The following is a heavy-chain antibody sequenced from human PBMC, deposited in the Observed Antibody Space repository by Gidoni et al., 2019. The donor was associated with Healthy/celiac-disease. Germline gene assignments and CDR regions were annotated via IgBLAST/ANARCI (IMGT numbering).Heavy chain of an antibody. Sequence: EVQLVQSGAEGKKPGESLKISCKGSGYRVTSYWNGWVRQMPGKGLEWMGIIYPGDSDTRYSPSFQGQVTISADKSISTAYLQWSSLKASDTAMYYCARPFFMGYYDSSEGWGFQHWGQGTLVTVSS. D-gene: IGHD3-22*01. CDR3: ARPFFMGYYDSSEGWGFQH. J-gene: IGHJ1*01. CDR2: IYPGDSDT. V-gene: IGHV5-51*01. CDR1: GYRVTSYW.